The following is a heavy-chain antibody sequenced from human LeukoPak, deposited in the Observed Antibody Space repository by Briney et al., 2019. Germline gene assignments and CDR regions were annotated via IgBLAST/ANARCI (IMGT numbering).Heavy chain of an antibody. CDR2: IYHSGST. J-gene: IGHJ5*02. CDR3: ARHGQMIAIRWDNWFDP. CDR1: GYSISSGYY. Sequence: KPSETLSLTCTVSGYSISSGYYWGWIRQPPGKGLEWIGSIYHSGSTYYNPSLKSRVTISVDTSKNQFSLKLSSVTAADTAVYYCARHGQMIAIRWDNWFDPWGPGTLVTVSS. V-gene: IGHV4-38-2*02. D-gene: IGHD2-21*01.